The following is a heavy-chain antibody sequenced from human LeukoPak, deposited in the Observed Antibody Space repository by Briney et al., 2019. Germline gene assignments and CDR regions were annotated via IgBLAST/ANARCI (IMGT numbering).Heavy chain of an antibody. CDR3: ARDGVTGFDC. J-gene: IGHJ4*02. V-gene: IGHV3-48*02. D-gene: IGHD4-23*01. Sequence: GGSLRLSCAASGFTFSTYSVNWVRQAPGKGLEWVAYISGGGGTKSYADSVQDRFTISRDNAKSSVYLQMNSVRDEDTAVYYCARDGVTGFDCWGQGTLVTVSS. CDR2: ISGGGGTK. CDR1: GFTFSTYS.